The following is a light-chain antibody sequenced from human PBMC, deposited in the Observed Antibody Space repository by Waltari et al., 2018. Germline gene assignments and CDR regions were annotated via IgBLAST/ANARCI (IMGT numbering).Light chain of an antibody. CDR2: WAP. CDR1: ASLFYRPNNNNY. CDR3: QQYVRLPWT. J-gene: IGKJ1*01. V-gene: IGKV4-1*01. Sequence: DIVMTQSPDSLAVSLGARATINCKSSASLFYRPNNNNYLAWFQQKPGQPPKLLIHWAPSRESGVPDRFSGSGSGTDFTLSISSLQAEDVAVYYCQQYVRLPWTFGQGTQVEVK.